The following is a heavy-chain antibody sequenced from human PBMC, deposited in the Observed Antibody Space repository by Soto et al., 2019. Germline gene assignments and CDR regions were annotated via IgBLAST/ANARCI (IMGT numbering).Heavy chain of an antibody. V-gene: IGHV3-48*03. J-gene: IGHJ4*02. CDR1: VFSFSVYV. Sequence: WGALRVAWAASVFSFSVYVMSWVRQAPGRGLEWISYISSSGSLIYYADSLKGRFTISRDNAKNSLYLQMNSLRAEDTAVYYCATTVTTVDYWGQGTWSPSPQ. D-gene: IGHD4-17*01. CDR2: ISSSGSLI. CDR3: ATTVTTVDY.